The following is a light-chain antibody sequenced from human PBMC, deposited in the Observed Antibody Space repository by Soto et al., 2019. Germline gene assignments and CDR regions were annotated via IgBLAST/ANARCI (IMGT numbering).Light chain of an antibody. J-gene: IGKJ2*01. CDR1: RSVSSN. Sequence: EIVMTQSPATLSVSPGERATLSCRASRSVSSNLAWYQQKPGQAPRLLIYGASTRATGFPARFSGSGSGTEFTLTINRLQSEDFAVYHCQQYGNWPYTFGPGTKLEIK. CDR2: GAS. V-gene: IGKV3-15*01. CDR3: QQYGNWPYT.